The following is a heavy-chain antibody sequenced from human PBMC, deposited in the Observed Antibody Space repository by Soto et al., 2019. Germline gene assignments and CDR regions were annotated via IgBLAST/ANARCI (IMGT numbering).Heavy chain of an antibody. D-gene: IGHD3-22*01. CDR1: GGSFSGYY. CDR3: ARGYYDSRGHSNPVDN. Sequence: SETLSLTCAVYGGSFSGYYWTWIRQPPGTGLEWIGEINHSGSTNYNPSLKSRVTISIDTSKNQFSLKLSSVTAADTAVYFCARGYYDSRGHSNPVDNWGQGTLVTVSS. V-gene: IGHV4-34*01. J-gene: IGHJ4*02. CDR2: INHSGST.